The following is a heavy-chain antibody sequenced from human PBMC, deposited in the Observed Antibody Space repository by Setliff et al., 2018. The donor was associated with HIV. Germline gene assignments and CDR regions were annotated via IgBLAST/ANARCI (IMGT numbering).Heavy chain of an antibody. J-gene: IGHJ4*02. CDR2: ISIYNGNT. V-gene: IGHV1-18*01. CDR1: GYSFTNYG. CDR3: ARVVDRDYDFWSAYEY. D-gene: IGHD3-3*01. Sequence: VASVKVSCKASGYSFTNYGISWVRQAPGQGLEWMGWISIYNGNTHYAQNFRDRVTMTADTSTSTAYMELSWLTSDDTAVYYCARVVDRDYDFWSAYEYWGQGTMVTVSS.